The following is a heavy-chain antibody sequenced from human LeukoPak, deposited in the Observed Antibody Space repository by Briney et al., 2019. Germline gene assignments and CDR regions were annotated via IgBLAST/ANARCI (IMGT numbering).Heavy chain of an antibody. CDR2: IYYSGST. D-gene: IGHD3-22*01. CDR3: ARDPGGIYYDSSGHFDY. J-gene: IGHJ4*02. CDR1: GGSVSSGSYY. V-gene: IGHV4-61*01. Sequence: PSETLPLTCTVSGGSVSSGSYYWSWIRQPPGKGLEWIGYIYYSGSTNYNPSLKSRVTIPVDTSKNQFSLKLSSVTAADTAVYYCARDPGGIYYDSSGHFDYRGQGTLVTVSS.